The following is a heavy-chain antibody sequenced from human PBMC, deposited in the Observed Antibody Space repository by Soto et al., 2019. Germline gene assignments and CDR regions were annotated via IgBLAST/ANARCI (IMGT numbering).Heavy chain of an antibody. V-gene: IGHV1-8*01. Sequence: ASVQVSCKASGYTFTSYDINWVRQATGQGLEWMGWMNPNSGNTGYAQKFQGGVTITRDTSASTAYMELSSLRSEDTAVYYCARDLGGWPDYWGQGTLVTVSS. D-gene: IGHD2-15*01. CDR1: GYTFTSYD. CDR3: ARDLGGWPDY. J-gene: IGHJ4*02. CDR2: MNPNSGNT.